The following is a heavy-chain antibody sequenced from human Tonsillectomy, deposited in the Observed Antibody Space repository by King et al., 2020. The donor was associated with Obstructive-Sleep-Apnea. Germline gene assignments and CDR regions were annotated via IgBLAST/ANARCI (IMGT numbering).Heavy chain of an antibody. J-gene: IGHJ5*02. V-gene: IGHV3-21*01. CDR3: ARADGSSFDP. D-gene: IGHD3-10*01. CDR2: ISSSSSYI. CDR1: GFTFSSYI. Sequence: VQLVESGGGLVKPGGSLRLSCAASGFTFSSYIMNWVRQAPGEGLEWVSSISSSSSYIYYADSVKGRFTISRDNAKNSLYLQMNSLRAEDTAVYYCARADGSSFDPWGQGTLVTVSS.